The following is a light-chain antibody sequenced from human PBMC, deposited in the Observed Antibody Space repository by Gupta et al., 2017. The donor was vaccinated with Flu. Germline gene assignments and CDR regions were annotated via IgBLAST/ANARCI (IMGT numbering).Light chain of an antibody. V-gene: IGKV1-33*01. CDR3: QQYYNLPAFT. CDR2: DAA. J-gene: IGKJ3*01. Sequence: SSLSASVGDRGTITCQASQDISNYLNWYQQKPGKAPKLLIYDAANLETGVTSRFSGSGSGTDVTFTISSRQQEDIATYYCQQYYNLPAFTFGHGTKVDIK. CDR1: QDISNY.